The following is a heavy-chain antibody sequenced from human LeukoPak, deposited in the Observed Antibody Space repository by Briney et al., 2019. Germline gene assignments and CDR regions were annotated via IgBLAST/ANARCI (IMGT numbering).Heavy chain of an antibody. V-gene: IGHV4-59*01. Sequence: SEALSLTCTVSGGSISSYYWSWIRQPPGKGLEWIGYVYYSGRTNYNPSLKSRVTISVDTSKNQFSLKLSSVTAADTAVYCCARTFSESYYYYGMDVWGQGTTVTVSS. D-gene: IGHD1-26*01. CDR3: ARTFSESYYYYGMDV. J-gene: IGHJ6*02. CDR2: VYYSGRT. CDR1: GGSISSYY.